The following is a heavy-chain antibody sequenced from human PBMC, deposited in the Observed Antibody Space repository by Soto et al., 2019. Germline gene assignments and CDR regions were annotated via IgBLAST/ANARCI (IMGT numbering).Heavy chain of an antibody. Sequence: EVQLLESGGGLVQPGGSLRLSCAASGFTFSSYAMAWVRQAPGKALEWVSTISSSGGGTYYADSVKGRFTISRDNSKNTLYLQMNCLRAEDTAVYYCAKGVAAAGDYYFDYWGQGTLVTVSS. V-gene: IGHV3-23*01. D-gene: IGHD6-13*01. CDR1: GFTFSSYA. J-gene: IGHJ4*02. CDR3: AKGVAAAGDYYFDY. CDR2: ISSSGGGT.